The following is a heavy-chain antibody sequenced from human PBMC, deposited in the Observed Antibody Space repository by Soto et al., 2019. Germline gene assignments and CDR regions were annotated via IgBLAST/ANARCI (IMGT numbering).Heavy chain of an antibody. Sequence: GSLRLSCAASGFTFSSYGMHWVRQAPGKGLEWVAVISYDGSNKYYADSVKGRFTISRDNSKNTLYLQMNSLGAEDTAVYYCAKEGPSIFGVVTNYYYYYGMDVWGQGTTVTVSS. J-gene: IGHJ6*02. D-gene: IGHD3-3*01. CDR2: ISYDGSNK. CDR1: GFTFSSYG. CDR3: AKEGPSIFGVVTNYYYYYGMDV. V-gene: IGHV3-30*18.